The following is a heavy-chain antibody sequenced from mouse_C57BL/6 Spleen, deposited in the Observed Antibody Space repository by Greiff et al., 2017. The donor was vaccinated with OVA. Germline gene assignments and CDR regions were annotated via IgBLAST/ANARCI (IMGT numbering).Heavy chain of an antibody. CDR2: IYPRSGNT. CDR1: GYTFTSYG. V-gene: IGHV1-81*01. J-gene: IGHJ4*01. CDR3: ASSGLYDGYDYYAMDY. Sequence: QVQLQQSGAELARPGASVKLSCKASGYTFTSYGISWVKQRTGQGLEWIGEIYPRSGNTYYNEKFKGKATLTADKSSSTAYMELSTLTSEDSAVSSCASSGLYDGYDYYAMDYWGQGTSVTVSS. D-gene: IGHD2-3*01.